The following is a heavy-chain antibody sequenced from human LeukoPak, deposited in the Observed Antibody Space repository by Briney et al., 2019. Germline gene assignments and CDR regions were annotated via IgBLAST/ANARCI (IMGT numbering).Heavy chain of an antibody. CDR1: GYTFGIYG. D-gene: IGHD2-21*02. CDR3: ARDYCTRGGDCYKEDLFDP. V-gene: IGHV1-18*01. CDR2: ISPYDGDT. J-gene: IGHJ5*02. Sequence: ASVNVSYKASGYTFGIYGISWVRQAPGQGLEWMAWISPYDGDTNYAQKFEGRVTMTTETSTNTAYMELRSLRSDDTAIYYCARDYCTRGGDCYKEDLFDPWGQGTLVTVSA.